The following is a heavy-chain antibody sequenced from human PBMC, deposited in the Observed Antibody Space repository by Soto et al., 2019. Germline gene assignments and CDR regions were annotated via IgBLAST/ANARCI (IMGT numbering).Heavy chain of an antibody. Sequence: GGSLRLSCTASGFTFGDYAMSWVRQAPGKGLEWVGFIRSKAYGGTTEYAASVKGRFTISRDDSKSIAYLQMNSLKTEDTAVYYCTRGPDMVRGVITYYYGMAVWGQGTTGTV. D-gene: IGHD3-10*01. CDR3: TRGPDMVRGVITYYYGMAV. V-gene: IGHV3-49*04. CDR2: IRSKAYGGTT. J-gene: IGHJ6*02. CDR1: GFTFGDYA.